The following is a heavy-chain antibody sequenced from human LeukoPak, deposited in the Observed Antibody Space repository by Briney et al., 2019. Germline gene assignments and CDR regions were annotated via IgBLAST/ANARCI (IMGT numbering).Heavy chain of an antibody. D-gene: IGHD2-2*01. J-gene: IGHJ1*01. CDR2: INPSGGST. CDR1: GYTFTSYY. V-gene: IGHV1-46*03. CDR3: ARQYQCSSTSCYGYFQH. Sequence: GASVKVPCXASGYTFTSYYMHWVRQAPGQGLEWMGIINPSGGSTSYAQKFQGRVTMTRDTSTSTVYMELSSLRSEDTAVYYCARQYQCSSTSCYGYFQHWGQGTLVTVSS.